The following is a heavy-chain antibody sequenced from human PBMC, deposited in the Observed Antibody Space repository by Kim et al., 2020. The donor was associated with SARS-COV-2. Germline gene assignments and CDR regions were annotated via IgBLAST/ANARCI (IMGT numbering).Heavy chain of an antibody. CDR2: TDPSGDT. V-gene: IGHV4-34*01. CDR1: VGSFSGYF. J-gene: IGHJ3*02. D-gene: IGHD3-10*01. Sequence: SETLSLTCAGYVGSFSGYFWTWIRQVPGKGLEWIGETDPSGDTRYNPSLQSRVTILVDKSKNQFSLKLISVISADTAVYYCARQGSGSGTHGALHIWGPGTRATVSS. CDR3: ARQGSGSGTHGALHI.